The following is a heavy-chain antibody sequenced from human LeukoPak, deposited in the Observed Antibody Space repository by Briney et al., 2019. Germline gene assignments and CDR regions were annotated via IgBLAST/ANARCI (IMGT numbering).Heavy chain of an antibody. D-gene: IGHD1-26*01. CDR1: GFTFSNCG. CDR3: AKAPGAKGPFDY. Sequence: GGSLRLSCAASGFTFSNCGIHWVRQAPGKGLEWVSAISGSGGSTYYADSVKGRFTISRDNSKNTLYLQMNSLRAEDTAVYYCAKAPGAKGPFDYWGQGTLVTVSS. J-gene: IGHJ4*02. CDR2: ISGSGGST. V-gene: IGHV3-23*01.